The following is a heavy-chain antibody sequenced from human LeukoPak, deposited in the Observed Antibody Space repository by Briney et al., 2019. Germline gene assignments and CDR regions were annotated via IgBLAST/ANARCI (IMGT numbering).Heavy chain of an antibody. CDR2: ISSSGSTI. D-gene: IGHD6-13*01. V-gene: IGHV3-48*03. CDR3: ARSFWGAVAGPVYFDY. Sequence: PGGSLRLSCAASGFTFSNYEMNWVRQAPGKGLEWVSYISSSGSTIYYADSVKGRFTISRDNAKNSLYLQMNSLRAEDTAVYYCARSFWGAVAGPVYFDYWGQGTLVTVSS. CDR1: GFTFSNYE. J-gene: IGHJ4*02.